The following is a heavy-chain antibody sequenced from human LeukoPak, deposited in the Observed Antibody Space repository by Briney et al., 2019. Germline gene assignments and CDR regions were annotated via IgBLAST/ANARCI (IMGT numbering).Heavy chain of an antibody. J-gene: IGHJ4*02. Sequence: GRSLGLSCAASGFTFSSYAMHWVRQAPGKGLEWVAVISYDGSNKYYADSVKGRFTISRDNSKNTLYLQMNSLRAEDTAVYYCARVGSYSFDYWGQGTLVTVSS. D-gene: IGHD1-26*01. CDR2: ISYDGSNK. CDR3: ARVGSYSFDY. V-gene: IGHV3-30-3*01. CDR1: GFTFSSYA.